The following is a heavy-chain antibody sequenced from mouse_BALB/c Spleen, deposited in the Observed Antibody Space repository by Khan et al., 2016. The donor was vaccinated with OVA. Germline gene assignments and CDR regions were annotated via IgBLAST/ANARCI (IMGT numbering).Heavy chain of an antibody. V-gene: IGHV5-6-5*01. CDR3: ARDYWFVY. J-gene: IGHJ3*01. Sequence: EVELVESGGGLVKPGGSLKVSCAASGFTFSNYAMSWVRQTPEKRLEWVASISSGGRTYYPDSVKGRVTISRDNARNILYLQMSSLRSEDTAMYYCARDYWFVYWGQGTLVTVSA. CDR1: GFTFSNYA. CDR2: ISSGGRT.